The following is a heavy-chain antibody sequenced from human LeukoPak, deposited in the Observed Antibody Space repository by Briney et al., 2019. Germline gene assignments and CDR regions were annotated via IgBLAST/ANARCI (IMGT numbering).Heavy chain of an antibody. Sequence: GGSLRLSCAAPGFSFSSYAMSWVRQAPGKGLEWLSGISGNGASTYYADSVKGRFSISRDNSKNTLFLQVNSLRAEDTAVYYCAKDSASTTITTQDFWGQGTLVTVSS. CDR2: ISGNGAST. V-gene: IGHV3-23*01. J-gene: IGHJ4*02. CDR3: AKDSASTTITTQDF. CDR1: GFSFSSYA. D-gene: IGHD4-11*01.